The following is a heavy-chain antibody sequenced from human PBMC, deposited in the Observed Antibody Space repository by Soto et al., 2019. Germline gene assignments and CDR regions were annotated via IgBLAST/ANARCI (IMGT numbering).Heavy chain of an antibody. CDR3: ARNWESGDSPYYYYYYGMDV. D-gene: IGHD2-21*01. V-gene: IGHV5-51*01. CDR1: GYSFTSYW. J-gene: IGHJ6*02. CDR2: IYPGDSDT. Sequence: RGESLKISCKGSGYSFTSYWIGWVRQMPGKGLEWMGIIYPGDSDTRYSPSFQGQVTISADKSISTAYLQWSSLKASDTAMYYCARNWESGDSPYYYYYYGMDVWGQGTTVTVSS.